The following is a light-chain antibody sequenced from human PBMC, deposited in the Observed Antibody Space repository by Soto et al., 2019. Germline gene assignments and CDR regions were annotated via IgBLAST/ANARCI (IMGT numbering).Light chain of an antibody. Sequence: EIVFTQSPATLSLSPGERATLSCRASQGISNSLAWYQQIPGQAPRLLIYAASNRATGIPARFSGSGSGTDFTLTISSLEPEDFVFYYCQQRSNWPPGPFGQGTKVDIK. CDR1: QGISNS. J-gene: IGKJ1*01. CDR3: QQRSNWPPGP. V-gene: IGKV3-11*01. CDR2: AAS.